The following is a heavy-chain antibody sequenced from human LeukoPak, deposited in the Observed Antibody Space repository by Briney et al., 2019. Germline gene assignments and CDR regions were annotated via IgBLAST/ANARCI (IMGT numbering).Heavy chain of an antibody. CDR3: ARMAEMATTDY. CDR1: GFTYSSFA. Sequence: GGSLRLSCAASGFTYSSFAVNWVRQAPGKGLEWVSSINNVRSHIYYADSVRGRFTISRDNANNVLYLQMNSLRAEDTAVYYCARMAEMATTDYWGQGTLVTVSS. J-gene: IGHJ4*02. D-gene: IGHD5-24*01. V-gene: IGHV3-21*04. CDR2: INNVRSHI.